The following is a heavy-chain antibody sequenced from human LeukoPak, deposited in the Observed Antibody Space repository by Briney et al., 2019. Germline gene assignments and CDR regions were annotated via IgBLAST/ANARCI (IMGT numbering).Heavy chain of an antibody. V-gene: IGHV4-59*01. J-gene: IGHJ4*02. CDR3: ARSPYDFWSGYNYYFDY. CDR2: IYYSGST. Sequence: SETLSLTCTVSGGSISSYYWSWIRQPPGKGLEWIGYIYYSGSTNYNPSLKSRVTISVDTSKNQFSLKLSSVTAADTAVYYCARSPYDFWSGYNYYFDYWGQGTLVTVSS. CDR1: GGSISSYY. D-gene: IGHD3-3*01.